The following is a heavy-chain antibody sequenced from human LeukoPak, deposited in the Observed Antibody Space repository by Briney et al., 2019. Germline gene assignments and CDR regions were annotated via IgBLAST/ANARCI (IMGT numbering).Heavy chain of an antibody. CDR1: GFTFSTYD. Sequence: GGSLRLSCAASGFTFSTYDMHWVRQAPGEGLEWVSYFGNSGTIYYADSVKGRFTISRDNAKNSLYLQMNSLRVEDTAVYYCASYGDYPYWGRGTLVPVSS. D-gene: IGHD4-17*01. V-gene: IGHV3-48*01. CDR2: FGNSGTI. CDR3: ASYGDYPY. J-gene: IGHJ4*02.